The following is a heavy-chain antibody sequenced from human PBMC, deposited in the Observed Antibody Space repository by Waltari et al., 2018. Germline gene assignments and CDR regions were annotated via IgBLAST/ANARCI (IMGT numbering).Heavy chain of an antibody. D-gene: IGHD3-10*01. CDR1: GGSTSAYY. V-gene: IGHV4-4*07. CDR3: ARDTGPAGRGIYWDTFDI. Sequence: QVQLQESGPGLVKPSETLSLTCTVSGGSTSAYYWSWVRQRAGKGPEWIGRLDGRGTTHYHPFLRSRVTMSVDTSKIQFSLTLTSVTAADTAVYYCARDTGPAGRGIYWDTFDIWGQGTTVTVSS. J-gene: IGHJ3*02. CDR2: LDGRGTT.